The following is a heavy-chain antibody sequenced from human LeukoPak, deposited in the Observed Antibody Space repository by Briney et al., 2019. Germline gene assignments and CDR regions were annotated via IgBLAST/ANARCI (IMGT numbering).Heavy chain of an antibody. CDR1: GGSISSSSYY. CDR3: ACFNSYGHY. CDR2: IYYSGST. D-gene: IGHD4-23*01. V-gene: IGHV4-39*01. Sequence: SETLSLTCTVSGGSISSSSYYWGWTRQPPGKGLEWIGSIYYSGSTYYNPSLKSRVTISVDTSKNQFSLKLSSVTAADTAVYYCACFNSYGHYWGQGTLVTVSS. J-gene: IGHJ4*02.